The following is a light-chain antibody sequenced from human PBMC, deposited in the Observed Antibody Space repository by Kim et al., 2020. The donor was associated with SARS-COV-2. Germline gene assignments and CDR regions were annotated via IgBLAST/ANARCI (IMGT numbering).Light chain of an antibody. J-gene: IGLJ2*01. CDR1: KLGDKY. Sequence: SYELTQPPSVSVSPGQTASITCSGDKLGDKYACWYQQKPGQSPVLVIYQDSKRPSGIPERFSGSNSGNTATLNISGTQAMDEADYYCQAWDSSTEVFDGGTQLTVL. CDR2: QDS. V-gene: IGLV3-1*01. CDR3: QAWDSSTEV.